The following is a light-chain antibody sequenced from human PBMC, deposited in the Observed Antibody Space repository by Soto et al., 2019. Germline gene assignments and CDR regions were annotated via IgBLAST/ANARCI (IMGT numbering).Light chain of an antibody. Sequence: SLLAQPPPLSGAPGQRVTISRTWSSPNNGAGYDVHWYQQLPGTAPKLLIYGNSNRPSGVPDRFSGSKSGTSASLAITGLQAEDEADYYCQSYDSSLSVLYVFGTGTKVTVL. CDR1: SPNNGAGYD. V-gene: IGLV1-40*01. CDR3: QSYDSSLSVLYV. CDR2: GNS. J-gene: IGLJ1*01.